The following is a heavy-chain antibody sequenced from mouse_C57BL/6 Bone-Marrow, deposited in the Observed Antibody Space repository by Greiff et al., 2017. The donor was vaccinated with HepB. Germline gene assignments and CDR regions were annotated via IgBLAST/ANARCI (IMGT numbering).Heavy chain of an antibody. J-gene: IGHJ3*01. CDR1: GYTFTDYY. D-gene: IGHD1-1*01. CDR3: ARLLRSEVY. CDR2: INPNNGGT. V-gene: IGHV1-26*01. Sequence: VQLQQSGPELVKPGASVKISCKASGYTFTDYYMNWVKQSHGKSLEWIGDINPNNGGTSYNQKFKGKATLTVDKSSSTAYMELRSLTSEDSAVYYCARLLRSEVYWGQGTLVTVSA.